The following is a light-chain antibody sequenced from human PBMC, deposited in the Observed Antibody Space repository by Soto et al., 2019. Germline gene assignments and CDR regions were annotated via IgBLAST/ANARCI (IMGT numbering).Light chain of an antibody. V-gene: IGKV1-5*03. Sequence: DIQMTQSPSTLSASVGDRVTITCRASQSISSWLAWYQQRPGKAPKLLIYQASSLQSGVPSRFSGSGSGTEFTLTISSLQTDDFATYYCQQYNSYSFTFGPGTKVDIK. J-gene: IGKJ3*01. CDR3: QQYNSYSFT. CDR2: QAS. CDR1: QSISSW.